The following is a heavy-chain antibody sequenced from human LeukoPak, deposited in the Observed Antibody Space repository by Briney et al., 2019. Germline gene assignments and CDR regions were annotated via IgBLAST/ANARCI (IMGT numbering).Heavy chain of an antibody. CDR1: GGSISRGGYY. V-gene: IGHV4-30-2*01. CDR2: IYHSGST. CDR3: ARGKPVSGFVLRSRYWYFDL. J-gene: IGHJ2*01. D-gene: IGHD3-10*01. Sequence: PSETLSLTCTVSGGSISRGGYYWSWIRQPPGKGLEWIGYIYHSGSTYYNPSLKSRVTISVDRSKNQFSLKLSSVTAADTAVYYCARGKPVSGFVLRSRYWYFDLWGRGTLVTVSS.